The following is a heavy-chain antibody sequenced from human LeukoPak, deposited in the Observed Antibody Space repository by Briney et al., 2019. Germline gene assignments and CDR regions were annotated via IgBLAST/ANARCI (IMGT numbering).Heavy chain of an antibody. Sequence: GGSLRLSCAASGFTFSSYSMNWVRQAPGKGLEWVSYISSSSSTIYYADSVKGRFTISRDNAKNSLYLQMNSLRAEDTAVYYCAKFAGITTYPFDYWGQGTLVTVSS. J-gene: IGHJ4*02. V-gene: IGHV3-48*01. D-gene: IGHD3-22*01. CDR1: GFTFSSYS. CDR3: AKFAGITTYPFDY. CDR2: ISSSSSTI.